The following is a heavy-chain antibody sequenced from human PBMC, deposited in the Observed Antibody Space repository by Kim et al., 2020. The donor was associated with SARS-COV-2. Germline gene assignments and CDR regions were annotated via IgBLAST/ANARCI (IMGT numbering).Heavy chain of an antibody. Sequence: SVKVSCKASGGTFSSYAISWVRQAPGQGLEWMGGIIPIFGTANYAQKFQGRVTITADESTSTAYMELSSLRSEDTAVYYCAREGPHGGSGEGYYGMDVWGQGTTVTVSS. CDR1: GGTFSSYA. J-gene: IGHJ6*02. CDR3: AREGPHGGSGEGYYGMDV. D-gene: IGHD3-10*01. CDR2: IIPIFGTA. V-gene: IGHV1-69*13.